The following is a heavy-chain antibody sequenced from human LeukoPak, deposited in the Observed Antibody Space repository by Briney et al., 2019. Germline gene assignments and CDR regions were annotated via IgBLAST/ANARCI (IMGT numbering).Heavy chain of an antibody. J-gene: IGHJ3*02. Sequence: ASVKVSCKASGYTFTSYYMHWVRQAPGQGLEWMGIINPSGGSTSYAQKFQGRVTMTRDMSTSAVYMELSSLRSEDTAVYYCAREHCSGGSCYFSHAFDIWGQGTMVTVSS. D-gene: IGHD2-15*01. CDR3: AREHCSGGSCYFSHAFDI. V-gene: IGHV1-46*01. CDR1: GYTFTSYY. CDR2: INPSGGST.